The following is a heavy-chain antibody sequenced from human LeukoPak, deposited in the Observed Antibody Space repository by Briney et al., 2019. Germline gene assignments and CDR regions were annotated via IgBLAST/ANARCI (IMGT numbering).Heavy chain of an antibody. Sequence: SETLSLTCSVSGGSISGKFWSWIRQPAGKGMEWIGRIYSSGSTNYNSSLKSRVTMSVDTSKNQFSLRLTSVTAADMGVYYCARNQIDFSPFDPWGQGTLVIVSS. CDR1: GGSISGKF. V-gene: IGHV4-4*07. CDR2: IYSSGST. D-gene: IGHD3-9*01. J-gene: IGHJ5*02. CDR3: ARNQIDFSPFDP.